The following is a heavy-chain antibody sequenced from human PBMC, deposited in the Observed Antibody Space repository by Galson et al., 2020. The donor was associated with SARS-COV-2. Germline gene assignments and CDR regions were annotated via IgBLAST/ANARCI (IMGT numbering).Heavy chain of an antibody. Sequence: GGSLRLSCAASGFTFSNAWMSWVRQAPGKGLEWVGRIKSKTDGGKTDYAAPVKGRFTISRDDSKNTLYLQMNSLKTEDTAVYYCTTTVLRYFDWLPNAFDIWGQGTMVTVSS. CDR2: IKSKTDGGKT. J-gene: IGHJ3*02. V-gene: IGHV3-15*01. CDR1: GFTFSNAW. CDR3: TTTVLRYFDWLPNAFDI. D-gene: IGHD3-9*01.